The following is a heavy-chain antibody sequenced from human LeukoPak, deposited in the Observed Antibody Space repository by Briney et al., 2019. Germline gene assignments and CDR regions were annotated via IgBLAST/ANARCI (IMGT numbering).Heavy chain of an antibody. D-gene: IGHD3-3*01. CDR2: IHISAGST. CDR3: ARGYEFWSGYYITNYYYYGMDV. CDR1: VYSFTSFY. Sequence: ASVKVSCKASVYSFTSFYLYWVRQPHRHGLEWKGIIHISAGSTSYSKHFQGSVTMTRVTSTSTLSLEQSTSISAAPTVDYCARGYEFWSGYYITNYYYYGMDVWGQGTTVTVSS. V-gene: IGHV1-46*01. J-gene: IGHJ6*02.